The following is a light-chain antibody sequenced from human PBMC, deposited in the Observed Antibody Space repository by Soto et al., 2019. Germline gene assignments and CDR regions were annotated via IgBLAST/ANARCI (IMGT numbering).Light chain of an antibody. J-gene: IGLJ2*01. CDR1: SSNIGAGYA. V-gene: IGLV1-40*01. CDR2: GND. Sequence: QSVLTQPPSVSGAPGQRVTIACTGRSSNIGAGYAVHWYRQLPGTAPKLLIYGNDNRPAGVPDRFSGSKSGTSASLAITGLQAEDEADYYCQSYDSSLSGSLFGGGTKLTVL. CDR3: QSYDSSLSGSL.